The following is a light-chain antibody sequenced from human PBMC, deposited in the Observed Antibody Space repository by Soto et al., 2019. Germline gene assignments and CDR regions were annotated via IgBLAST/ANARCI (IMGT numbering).Light chain of an antibody. V-gene: IGKV3-11*01. J-gene: IGKJ1*01. Sequence: EIVLTQSPATLSSFPGDRVTLSCRASQAVNTRLAWYQHKPGQAPSLLIYLTSNMAAGIPARFSGSGSGTHFTLTISDVEPEDFAVYYCHQRQSWPRTFGQGTKVDIK. CDR3: HQRQSWPRT. CDR1: QAVNTR. CDR2: LTS.